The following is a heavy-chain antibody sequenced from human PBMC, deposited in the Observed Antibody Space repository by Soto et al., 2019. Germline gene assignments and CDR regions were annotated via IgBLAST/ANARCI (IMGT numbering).Heavy chain of an antibody. CDR2: ISAYNGNT. Sequence: QVQLVQSGAEVKKPGASVKVSCKASGYTFTSYGISWVRQAPGQGLEWMGWISAYNGNTNYAQKLQGRVTMTTDTSTRTAYMELRSLRSDDTAVYYCARDRSSGWYLPFVRGGNWFDPWGQGTLVTVSS. V-gene: IGHV1-18*01. D-gene: IGHD6-19*01. CDR3: ARDRSSGWYLPFVRGGNWFDP. J-gene: IGHJ5*02. CDR1: GYTFTSYG.